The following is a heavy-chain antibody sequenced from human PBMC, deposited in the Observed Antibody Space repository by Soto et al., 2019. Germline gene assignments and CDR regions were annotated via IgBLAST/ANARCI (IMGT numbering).Heavy chain of an antibody. J-gene: IGHJ3*02. CDR2: ISSSGSTI. V-gene: IGHV3-48*03. Sequence: GGSLRLSCAASGFTFSSYEMNWVRQAPGKGLEWVSYISSSGSTIYYADSVKGRFTISRDNAKNSLYLQMNSLRAEDTAVYYFARGTGYCSGGSCYSYAFDIWGQGTMVTVSS. CDR1: GFTFSSYE. CDR3: ARGTGYCSGGSCYSYAFDI. D-gene: IGHD2-15*01.